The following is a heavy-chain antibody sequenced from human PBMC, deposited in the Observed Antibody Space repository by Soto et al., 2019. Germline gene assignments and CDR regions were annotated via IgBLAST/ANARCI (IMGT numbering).Heavy chain of an antibody. D-gene: IGHD3-22*01. V-gene: IGHV5-10-1*01. CDR2: IDPSDSQT. Sequence: PGESLKISCKGSGYSFAGYWITWVRQKPGKGLEWMGRIDPSDSQTYYSPSFRGHVTISVTKSITTVFLQWSSLRASDTAMYYCARQTYDSDTGRNFQYYFDSWGRVTRVTVSS. CDR1: GYSFAGYW. J-gene: IGHJ4*02. CDR3: ARQTYDSDTGRNFQYYFDS.